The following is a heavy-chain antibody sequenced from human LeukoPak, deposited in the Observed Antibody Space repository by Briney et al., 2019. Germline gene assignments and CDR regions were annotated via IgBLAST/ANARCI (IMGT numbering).Heavy chain of an antibody. D-gene: IGHD1-26*01. CDR1: GYTFTSYG. J-gene: IGHJ4*02. V-gene: IGHV1-18*01. CDR2: ISAYNGNT. CDR3: ARRSGSYYSPVAFDY. Sequence: ASVKVSCKASGYTFTSYGISWVRQAPGQGLEWMGWISAYNGNTNYAQKLQGRVTMTTDTSTSTAYMELRSLRSDDTAVYYCARRSGSYYSPVAFDYWGQGTLVTVSS.